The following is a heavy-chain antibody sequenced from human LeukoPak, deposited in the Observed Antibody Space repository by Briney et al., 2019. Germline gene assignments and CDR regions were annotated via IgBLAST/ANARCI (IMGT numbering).Heavy chain of an antibody. D-gene: IGHD5-18*01. V-gene: IGHV1-69*01. J-gene: IGHJ5*02. CDR3: AREGYSYGYNWFDP. CDR2: IIPIFGTA. Sequence: ASVKVSCKASGGTFSSYAISWVRQAPGQGLEWMGGIIPIFGTANYAQEFQGRVTITADESTSTAYMELSSLRSEDTAVYYCAREGYSYGYNWFDPWGQGTLVTVSS. CDR1: GGTFSSYA.